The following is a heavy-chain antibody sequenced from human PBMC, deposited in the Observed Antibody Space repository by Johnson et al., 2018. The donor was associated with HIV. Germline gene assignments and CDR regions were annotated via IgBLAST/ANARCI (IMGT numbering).Heavy chain of an antibody. CDR2: IWHDGRDV. CDR3: ARHWAAAGRDAFDI. D-gene: IGHD6-13*01. CDR1: GFTFSSYG. Sequence: QVQLVESGGGLVQPGTSLRLSCAASGFTFSSYGIHWVRQAPGKGLEWVAFIWHDGRDVYYADSVKGRFTISRDSAKNSLYLQMNSLRAEDTAVYYCARHWAAAGRDAFDIWGQGTMVTVYS. J-gene: IGHJ3*02. V-gene: IGHV3-33*01.